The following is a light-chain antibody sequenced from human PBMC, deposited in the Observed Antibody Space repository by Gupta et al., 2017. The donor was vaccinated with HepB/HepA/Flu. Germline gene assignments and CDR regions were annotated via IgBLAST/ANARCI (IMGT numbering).Light chain of an antibody. V-gene: IGKV4-1*01. CDR1: QNLLYSANNQNY. J-gene: IGKJ1*01. Sequence: DIVMTQAQASLAVSLGEKATINCKSSQNLLYSANNQNYLAWYQQKPGQPPKLLIYWSSARESGVPDRFSGRGSETDFSLTISSLQAEDVAVYYCHPDYNFPMTFGQGTKVEIK. CDR2: WSS. CDR3: HPDYNFPMT.